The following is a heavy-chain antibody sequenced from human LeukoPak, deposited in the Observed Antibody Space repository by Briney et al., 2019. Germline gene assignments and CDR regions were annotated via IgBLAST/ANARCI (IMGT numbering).Heavy chain of an antibody. V-gene: IGHV4-28*01. J-gene: IGHJ6*02. D-gene: IGHD2/OR15-2a*01. Sequence: PSETLSRTCAVSGYSISSSNWWGWIRQPPGKGLEWIGYIYYSGSTYYNPSLKSRVTMSVDTSKNQFSLKLSSVTAVDTAVYYCARRMAPSFLYSYYGMDVWGQGTTVTVSS. CDR1: GYSISSSNW. CDR3: ARRMAPSFLYSYYGMDV. CDR2: IYYSGST.